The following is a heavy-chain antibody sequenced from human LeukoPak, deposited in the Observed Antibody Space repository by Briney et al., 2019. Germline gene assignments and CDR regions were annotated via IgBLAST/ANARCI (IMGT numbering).Heavy chain of an antibody. D-gene: IGHD2-15*01. J-gene: IGHJ4*02. Sequence: ASVKVSCKASGYTFTSYYMHWVRQAPGQGLEWMAIINPSGGSTNYAQKFQGRVTMTRDTSTSTVYMELTSLRSEDTAVYYCARPIYCSGGSCYPEVFDYWGQGTLVTVSS. CDR3: ARPIYCSGGSCYPEVFDY. CDR2: INPSGGST. CDR1: GYTFTSYY. V-gene: IGHV1-46*01.